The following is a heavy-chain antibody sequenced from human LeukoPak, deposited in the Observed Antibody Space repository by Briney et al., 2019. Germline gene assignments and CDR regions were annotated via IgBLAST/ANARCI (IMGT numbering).Heavy chain of an antibody. D-gene: IGHD1-26*01. CDR2: IHSSGSA. Sequence: SQTLPLTCTVSGGSISSGNYYWSWIRQPAGKGLEWIGRIHSSGSATYNPSLKSRVTILLDTSKNQFSLRLSSVTAADTAVYYCAGDGYYVWFDPWGQGTLVTVSS. CDR1: GGSISSGNYY. V-gene: IGHV4-61*02. CDR3: AGDGYYVWFDP. J-gene: IGHJ5*02.